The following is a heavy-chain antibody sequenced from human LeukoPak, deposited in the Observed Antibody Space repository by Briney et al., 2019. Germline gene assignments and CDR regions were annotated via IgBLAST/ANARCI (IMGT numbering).Heavy chain of an antibody. J-gene: IGHJ4*02. CDR1: GYIFPSYG. D-gene: IGHD2-2*01. CDR3: ARAGIYCSGSSCYDDY. Sequence: ASVKVSCKASGYIFPSYGITSLRQAPGQGLEWMGWISAYNGYTNYAQKLQGRVTMTTDTSTSTAYMDLRSLRSDDTAVYYCARAGIYCSGSSCYDDYWGQGTLVTVSS. V-gene: IGHV1-18*01. CDR2: ISAYNGYT.